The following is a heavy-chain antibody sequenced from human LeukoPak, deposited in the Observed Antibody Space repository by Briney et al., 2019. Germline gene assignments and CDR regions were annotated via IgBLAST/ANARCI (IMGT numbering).Heavy chain of an antibody. CDR1: GFTFSASA. J-gene: IGHJ4*02. CDR2: ITNDGRST. CDR3: VRDLT. V-gene: IGHV3-64D*06. D-gene: IGHD4/OR15-4a*01. Sequence: GSLRLSCSASGFTFSASAMHWVRQAPGKGPQFVSAITNDGRSTYYADSVKGRFTISRDNSENTLYLQMSSLRPEDTAVYYCVRDLTWGQGTLVTVSS.